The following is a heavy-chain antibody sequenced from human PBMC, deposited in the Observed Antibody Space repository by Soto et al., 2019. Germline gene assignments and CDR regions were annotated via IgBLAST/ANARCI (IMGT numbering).Heavy chain of an antibody. V-gene: IGHV1-24*01. D-gene: IGHD4-17*01. CDR1: GYTLTELS. J-gene: IGHJ6*02. Sequence: ASVKVSCKVSGYTLTELSMHWVRQAPGKGLEWMGGFDPEDGETIYAQKFQGRVTMTEDTSTDTAYTELSSLRSEDTAVYYCATASTLVTTVTTSHYYYGMDVWGQGTTVTVSS. CDR2: FDPEDGET. CDR3: ATASTLVTTVTTSHYYYGMDV.